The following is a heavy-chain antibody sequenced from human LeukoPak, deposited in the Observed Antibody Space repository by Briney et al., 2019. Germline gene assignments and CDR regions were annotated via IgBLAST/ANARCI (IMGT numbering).Heavy chain of an antibody. V-gene: IGHV4-4*07. J-gene: IGHJ6*03. CDR1: GGSISSYY. Sequence: NTSETLSLTCTGSGGSISSYYWSWIRQPAGKGLEWIGRIYTSGSTNYNPSLKSRVTMSVTTSKNQFSLKLSSVTAADTAVYYCARASSGWSSYYYMDVWGKGTTVTVSS. CDR3: ARASSGWSSYYYMDV. D-gene: IGHD6-19*01. CDR2: IYTSGST.